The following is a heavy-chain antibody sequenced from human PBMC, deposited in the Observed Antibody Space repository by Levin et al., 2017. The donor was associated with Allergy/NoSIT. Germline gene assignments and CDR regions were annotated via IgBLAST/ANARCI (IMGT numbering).Heavy chain of an antibody. D-gene: IGHD1-26*01. CDR2: ISYDGSNK. Sequence: PGGSLRLSCAASGFTFSSYAMHWVRQAPGKGLEWVALISYDGSNKCYADSVKGRFTISRDNSKNTLYLQMNSLRAEDTAVYYCVRNSGSYSPFDYWGQGTLVTVSS. CDR3: VRNSGSYSPFDY. V-gene: IGHV3-30-3*01. CDR1: GFTFSSYA. J-gene: IGHJ4*02.